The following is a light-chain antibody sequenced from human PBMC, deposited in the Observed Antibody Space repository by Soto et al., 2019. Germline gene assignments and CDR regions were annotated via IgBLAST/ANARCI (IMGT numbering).Light chain of an antibody. Sequence: EIVLTQSPATLSLSPGDRATLSCRASQSVSGHLAWYQQKPGRAPRLLIYDTSNRATGIPARFSGSGSGTDFSLTISSLEPEDFAVYYCQQRGNWPRTFGQRTKVEIK. CDR1: QSVSGH. V-gene: IGKV3-11*01. CDR3: QQRGNWPRT. J-gene: IGKJ1*01. CDR2: DTS.